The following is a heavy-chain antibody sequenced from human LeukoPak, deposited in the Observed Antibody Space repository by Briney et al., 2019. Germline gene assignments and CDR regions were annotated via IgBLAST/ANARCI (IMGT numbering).Heavy chain of an antibody. V-gene: IGHV1-24*01. D-gene: IGHD1-26*01. J-gene: IGHJ4*02. CDR3: ATDRGLDSGIDY. CDR1: GYTLTELS. CDR2: FDPEDGET. Sequence: ASVKVSCKVSGYTLTELSMHWVRQAPGKGLEWMGGFDPEDGETIYAQKFQGRVTMTEDTSTDTAYMELSSLRSEDTAVYYCATDRGLDSGIDYWGQGTMVTVSS.